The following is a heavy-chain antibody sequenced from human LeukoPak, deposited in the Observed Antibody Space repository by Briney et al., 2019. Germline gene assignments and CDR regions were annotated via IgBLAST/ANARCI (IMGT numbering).Heavy chain of an antibody. CDR3: ARWDSSGFDY. D-gene: IGHD6-19*01. V-gene: IGHV3-33*01. CDR1: GFSFSSYV. Sequence: GRSLRLSCAASGFSFSSYVIHWVRQAPGKGLEWVAVILYDGSNKYYADSVKGRFTISRDNSKSTLYLEMNSLRAEDTAVYYCARWDSSGFDYWGQGTLVTVSS. J-gene: IGHJ4*02. CDR2: ILYDGSNK.